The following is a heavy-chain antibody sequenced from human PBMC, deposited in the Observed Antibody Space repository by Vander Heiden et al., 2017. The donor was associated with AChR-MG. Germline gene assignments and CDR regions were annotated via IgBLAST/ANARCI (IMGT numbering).Heavy chain of an antibody. Sequence: QVQPVESGGGVVQPGRSLTLSCAASGFTFSTYAMHWVRQAPGKGLEWVTVISYDDSNKYYADSVKGRFTISRDNSKNTLYLQMNSLRAEDTAVYYCARDKWSWRNFDYWGQGTLVTVSS. D-gene: IGHD1-26*01. V-gene: IGHV3-30-3*01. CDR3: ARDKWSWRNFDY. J-gene: IGHJ4*02. CDR2: ISYDDSNK. CDR1: GFTFSTYA.